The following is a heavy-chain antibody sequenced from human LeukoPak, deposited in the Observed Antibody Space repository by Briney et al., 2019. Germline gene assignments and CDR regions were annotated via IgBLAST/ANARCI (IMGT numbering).Heavy chain of an antibody. D-gene: IGHD3-10*01. V-gene: IGHV1-2*02. CDR2: INPNSGGT. CDR3: ARGWSYYGSGSYYIDPHFDY. CDR1: GYTFTGYY. Sequence: ASVKVSCEASGYTFTGYYMHWVRQAPGQGLEWMGWINPNSGGTNYAQKFQDRVTMTRDTSISTAYMELSRLRSDDTAVYYCARGWSYYGSGSYYIDPHFDYWGQGTLVTVSS. J-gene: IGHJ4*02.